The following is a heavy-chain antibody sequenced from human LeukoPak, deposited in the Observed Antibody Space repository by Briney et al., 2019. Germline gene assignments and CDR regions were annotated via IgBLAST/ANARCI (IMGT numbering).Heavy chain of an antibody. CDR1: GYTFTSYG. CDR3: ARKGRLDSGYGPYYGMDV. J-gene: IGHJ6*04. Sequence: ASVKVSCTASGYTFTSYGISWVRQAPGQGLEWMGWISAYNGNTNYAQKLQGRVTMTTDTSTSTAYMELSSLRSEDTAVYYCARKGRLDSGYGPYYGMDVWGKGTTVTVSS. D-gene: IGHD5-12*01. V-gene: IGHV1-18*04. CDR2: ISAYNGNT.